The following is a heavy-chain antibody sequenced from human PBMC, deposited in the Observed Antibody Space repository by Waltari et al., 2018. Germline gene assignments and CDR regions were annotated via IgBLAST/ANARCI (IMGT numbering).Heavy chain of an antibody. D-gene: IGHD4-4*01. J-gene: IGHJ2*01. CDR2: IWYDDTNR. CDR1: GFTFNMFN. V-gene: IGHV3-33*01. Sequence: QVQLMESGGAMVQPGKSLRLSCVASGFTFNMFNVHWARQAPGKGLEWVAVIWYDDTNRYYGDSVQGRFTVTRDTANNSLYLQMNSLRAEDTAVYYCARDPHYSNF. CDR3: ARDPHYSNF.